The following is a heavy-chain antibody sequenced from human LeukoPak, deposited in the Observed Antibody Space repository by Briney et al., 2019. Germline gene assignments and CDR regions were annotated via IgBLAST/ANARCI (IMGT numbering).Heavy chain of an antibody. V-gene: IGHV1-8*01. CDR1: GYTFTSYD. J-gene: IGHJ4*02. Sequence: ASVKVSCKASGYTFTSYDINWVRQATGQGLEWMGWMNPNSGNTGYAQKFQGRVTMTRNTSISTAYMELSSLRPEDTAVYYCARSWVAAAACFDYWGQGTLVTVSS. CDR3: ARSWVAAAACFDY. D-gene: IGHD6-13*01. CDR2: MNPNSGNT.